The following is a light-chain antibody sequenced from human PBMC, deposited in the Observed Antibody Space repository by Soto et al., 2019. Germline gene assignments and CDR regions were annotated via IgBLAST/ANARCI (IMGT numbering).Light chain of an antibody. CDR3: QQRSNWPPLT. V-gene: IGKV3-11*01. CDR1: QSVSSY. J-gene: IGKJ4*01. CDR2: DAS. Sequence: EIVLTQSPATLSLSPGERATLYCRASQSVSSYLAWYQQKPGQAPRLLIYDASNRATGIPARFSGSGSGTDFALTISRLEPEDFAVYYCQQRSNWPPLTFGGGTKVEIK.